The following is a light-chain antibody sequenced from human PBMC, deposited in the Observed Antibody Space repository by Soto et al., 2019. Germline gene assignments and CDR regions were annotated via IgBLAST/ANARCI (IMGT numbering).Light chain of an antibody. CDR3: QQYDNVPLT. V-gene: IGKV1-33*01. CDR1: QDITND. Sequence: DIQMTQSPSSLSASVGDRVTITCQASQDITNDLNWYQQKPGKAPKVLIYEASNLETGVLSRFSGSGSGTDFTFTISSLQPEDIATYFCQQYDNVPLTFGGGTKVEIK. CDR2: EAS. J-gene: IGKJ4*01.